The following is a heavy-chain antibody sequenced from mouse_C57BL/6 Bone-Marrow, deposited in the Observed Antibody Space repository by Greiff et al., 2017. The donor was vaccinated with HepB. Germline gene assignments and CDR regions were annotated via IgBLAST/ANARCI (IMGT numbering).Heavy chain of an antibody. V-gene: IGHV14-4*01. J-gene: IGHJ2*01. CDR2: IDPENGDT. CDR3: TTSGSQN. CDR1: GFNIKDDY. Sequence: DVKLVESGAELVRPGASVKLSCTASGFNIKDDYMHWVKQRPEQGLEWIGWIDPENGDTEYASKFQGKATITADTSSNTAYLQLSSLTSEDTAVYYCTTSGSQNWGQGTTLTVSS. D-gene: IGHD3-1*01.